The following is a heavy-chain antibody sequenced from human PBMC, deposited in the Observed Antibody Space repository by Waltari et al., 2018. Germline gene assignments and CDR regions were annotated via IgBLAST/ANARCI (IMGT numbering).Heavy chain of an antibody. J-gene: IGHJ3*02. D-gene: IGHD6-13*01. Sequence: QVQLQESGPGLVKPSETLSLTCPVSGGSISRYYWSWIRPPAGKGLEWIGRIYTSGSTNYNPSLKSRVTMSVDTSKNQFSLKLSSVTAADTAVYYCAREQQLDPTLGAFDIWGQGTMVTVSS. CDR2: IYTSGST. CDR1: GGSISRYY. CDR3: AREQQLDPTLGAFDI. V-gene: IGHV4-4*07.